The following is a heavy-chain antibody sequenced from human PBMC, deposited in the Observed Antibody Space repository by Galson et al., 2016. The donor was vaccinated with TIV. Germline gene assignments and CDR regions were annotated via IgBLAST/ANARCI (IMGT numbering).Heavy chain of an antibody. V-gene: IGHV4-39*01. Sequence: LTCTVSGGSISSDIYYWAWIRQPPGKGLEWIATIYYTGSTYYNPSLRSRVSISMDTPKNQFSLKLTSVTAADTAVYYCARRTHYDSSGYSDAFDVWGQGTMVPVSS. CDR2: IYYTGST. J-gene: IGHJ3*01. CDR3: ARRTHYDSSGYSDAFDV. CDR1: GGSISSDIYY. D-gene: IGHD3-22*01.